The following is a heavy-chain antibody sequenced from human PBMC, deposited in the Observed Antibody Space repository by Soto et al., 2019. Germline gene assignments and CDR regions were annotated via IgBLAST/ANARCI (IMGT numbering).Heavy chain of an antibody. D-gene: IGHD2-21*01. Sequence: QVHLQQWGAGLLKPSETLSLTCGVYGVSLRGSYWSWIRQPPGNALECLGKVTHSGSTTFNPSLKSRVSVSVDTSDNQFSLKLTSVTAADTAVYYCARGHIPVYGPVPDYFDSWGQGTLVTVSS. J-gene: IGHJ4*02. CDR1: GVSLRGSY. CDR3: ARGHIPVYGPVPDYFDS. V-gene: IGHV4-34*02. CDR2: VTHSGST.